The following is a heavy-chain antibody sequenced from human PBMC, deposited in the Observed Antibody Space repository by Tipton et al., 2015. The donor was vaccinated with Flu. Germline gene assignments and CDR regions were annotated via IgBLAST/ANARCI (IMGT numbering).Heavy chain of an antibody. Sequence: TLSLPCTVSGASISSSPYYWGWVRQSPGKGLEWIGTRDYSGNTHYNPSLESRVTISVGTSKTPFFLSLTSVTAADTAVYYCARDPAGYYDNSAYYIFDYWGQGTLVTVSS. CDR2: RDYSGNT. CDR1: GASISSSPYY. D-gene: IGHD3-22*01. J-gene: IGHJ4*02. V-gene: IGHV4-39*07. CDR3: ARDPAGYYDNSAYYIFDY.